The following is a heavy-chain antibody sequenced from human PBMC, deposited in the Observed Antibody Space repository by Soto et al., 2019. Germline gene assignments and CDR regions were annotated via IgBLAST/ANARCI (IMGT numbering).Heavy chain of an antibody. Sequence: SNYWMHWIRQAPGKGLVCVSRISYDERTTTYADSVKGRFTISRDNAKNTVFLEMKSLRAEDTAVYYCARGGASHAHPPDHWGQGTLVTVSS. J-gene: IGHJ4*02. V-gene: IGHV3-74*01. CDR1: SNYW. CDR2: ISYDERTT. CDR3: ARGGASHAHPPDH.